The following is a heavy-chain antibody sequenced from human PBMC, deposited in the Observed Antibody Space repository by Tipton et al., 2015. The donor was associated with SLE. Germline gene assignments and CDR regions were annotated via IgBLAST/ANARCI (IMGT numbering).Heavy chain of an antibody. Sequence: SLRLSCAASGFTFSSYWMSWVRQAPGKGLEWVAFIRYDGSNKYYADSVKGRFTISRDNSKNTLYLQMNSLRAEDTAVYYCAKALPRGTGTTDYWGQGTLVTVSS. CDR3: AKALPRGTGTTDY. CDR1: GFTFSSYW. V-gene: IGHV3-30*02. D-gene: IGHD1-1*01. CDR2: IRYDGSNK. J-gene: IGHJ4*02.